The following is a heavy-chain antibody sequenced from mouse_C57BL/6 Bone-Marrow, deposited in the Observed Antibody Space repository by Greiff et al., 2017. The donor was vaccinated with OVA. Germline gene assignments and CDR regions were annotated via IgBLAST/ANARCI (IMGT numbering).Heavy chain of an antibody. D-gene: IGHD2-5*01. Sequence: EVQLVESGGDLVKPGGSLKLSCAASGFTFSSYGMSWVRQTPDKRLEWVATISSGGSYTYYPDSVKGRFTIFRDNAKNTLYLQMSSLKSEDTAMYYCARHRPYYSNFYAMDYWGQGTSVTVSS. CDR3: ARHRPYYSNFYAMDY. J-gene: IGHJ4*01. CDR2: ISSGGSYT. V-gene: IGHV5-6*01. CDR1: GFTFSSYG.